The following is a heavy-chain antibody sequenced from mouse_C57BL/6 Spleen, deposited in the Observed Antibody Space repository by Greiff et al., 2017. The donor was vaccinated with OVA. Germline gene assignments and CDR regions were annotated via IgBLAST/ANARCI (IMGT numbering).Heavy chain of an antibody. CDR1: GFTFSDYG. CDR3: ARGTVYFDY. CDR2: ISSGSSTI. J-gene: IGHJ2*01. V-gene: IGHV5-17*01. Sequence: EVKLMESGGGLVKPGGSLKLSCAASGFTFSDYGMHWVRQAPEKGLEWVAYISSGSSTIYYADTVKGRFTISRDTAKNTLFLQMTSLRSEDTAMYYCARGTVYFDYWGQGTTLTVSS. D-gene: IGHD4-1*01.